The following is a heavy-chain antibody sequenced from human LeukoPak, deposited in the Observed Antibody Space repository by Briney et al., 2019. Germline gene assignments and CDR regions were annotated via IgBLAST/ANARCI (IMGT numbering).Heavy chain of an antibody. D-gene: IGHD3-22*01. Sequence: GASVKVSCKASGYTFTSYGISWVRQAPGQGLEWMGGIIPIFGTANYAQKFQGRVTITADKSTSTAYMELSSLRSEDTAVYYCARSSVYDSSGYYLYYFDYWGQGTLVTVSS. CDR1: GYTFTSYG. CDR2: IIPIFGTA. J-gene: IGHJ4*02. V-gene: IGHV1-69*06. CDR3: ARSSVYDSSGYYLYYFDY.